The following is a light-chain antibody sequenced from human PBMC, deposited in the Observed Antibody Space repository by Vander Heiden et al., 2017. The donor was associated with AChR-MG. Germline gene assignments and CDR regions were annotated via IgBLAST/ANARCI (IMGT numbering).Light chain of an antibody. Sequence: DIVMTQSPDSLAVSLRERATINCKSSHSVLSSSNNKNFLAWYQQKPGQPPKMLIYWASTRASGVPDRFSGSGSGTDFTLTISSLQSEDVAVYYCQHYYETPPSFGGGTKVQI. J-gene: IGKJ4*01. V-gene: IGKV4-1*01. CDR1: HSVLSSSNNKNF. CDR2: WAS. CDR3: QHYYETPPS.